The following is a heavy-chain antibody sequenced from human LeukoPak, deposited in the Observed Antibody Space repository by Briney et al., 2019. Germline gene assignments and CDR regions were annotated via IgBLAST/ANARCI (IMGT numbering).Heavy chain of an antibody. V-gene: IGHV1-18*01. CDR3: ARDLLKSGYGPYDY. CDR1: GYTFTSYG. CDR2: ISAYNGNT. Sequence: ASVKVSCKASGYTFTSYGISWARQAPGQGLEWMGWISAYNGNTNYAQKLQGRVTMTTDTSTSIAYMELRSLRSDDTAVYYCARDLLKSGYGPYDYWGQGTPVTVSS. J-gene: IGHJ4*02. D-gene: IGHD5-12*01.